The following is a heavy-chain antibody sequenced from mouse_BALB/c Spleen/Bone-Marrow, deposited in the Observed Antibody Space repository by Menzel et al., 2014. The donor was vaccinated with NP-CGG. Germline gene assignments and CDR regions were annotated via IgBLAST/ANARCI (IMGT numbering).Heavy chain of an antibody. CDR3: ARQITTVDYAMDY. V-gene: IGHV1-7*01. J-gene: IGHJ4*01. Sequence: QVQLQQSGAELAKPGASVKMSCKASGYTFTSYWMHWVKQRPGQGLEWIGYINPSTGYTEYNQKFKDKATLTADKSSSTDYMQLSSLTSEDSAVYYCARQITTVDYAMDYWGQGTSVTVSS. CDR1: GYTFTSYW. CDR2: INPSTGYT. D-gene: IGHD1-1*01.